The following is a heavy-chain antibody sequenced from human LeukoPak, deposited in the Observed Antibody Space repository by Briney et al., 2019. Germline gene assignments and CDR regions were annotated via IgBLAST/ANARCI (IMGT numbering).Heavy chain of an antibody. CDR2: IKQDGSEK. CDR1: GFTFSSYW. D-gene: IGHD2-21*02. J-gene: IGHJ6*02. V-gene: IGHV3-7*01. CDR3: ASSERGDYDYXYGMDV. Sequence: PGGSLRLSCAASGFTFSSYWMSWVRQAPGKGLEWVANIKQDGSEKYYVGSVKGRFTISRDNAKNSLYLQMNSLRAEDTAVYYCASSERGDYDYXYGMDVWGQGTTVTVSS.